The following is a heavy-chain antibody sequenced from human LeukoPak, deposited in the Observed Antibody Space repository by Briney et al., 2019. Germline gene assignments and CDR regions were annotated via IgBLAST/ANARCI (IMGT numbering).Heavy chain of an antibody. V-gene: IGHV3-30*02. Sequence: GGSLRLSCAASGFTFSSYGMHWVRQAPGKGLEWVAFIRYDGSNKYYADSVKGRFTISRDNSKNTLYLQMNSLRAEDTAVYYCAKDLVAARPYWFDPWGQGTLVTVSS. CDR3: AKDLVAARPYWFDP. CDR1: GFTFSSYG. D-gene: IGHD6-6*01. CDR2: IRYDGSNK. J-gene: IGHJ5*02.